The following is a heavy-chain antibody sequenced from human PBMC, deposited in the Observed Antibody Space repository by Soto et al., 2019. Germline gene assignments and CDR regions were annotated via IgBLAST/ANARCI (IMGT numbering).Heavy chain of an antibody. CDR2: IGGSGRDT. D-gene: IGHD7-27*01. J-gene: IGHJ4*03. V-gene: IGHV3-21*06. CDR3: LNGGWWNFFDS. Sequence: EVQLVESGGSLVKPGESLRLSCAASGFTVDRHAMTWVRQATGKGLEWVSSIGGSGRDTYYADSVKGRFTISRDNSKNSLYLQMDSLRDEDTTVHYCLNGGWWNFFDSWGQGTTVTVSS. CDR1: GFTVDRHA.